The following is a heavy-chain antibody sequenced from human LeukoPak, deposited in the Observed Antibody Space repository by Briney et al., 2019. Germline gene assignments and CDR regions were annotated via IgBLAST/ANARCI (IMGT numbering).Heavy chain of an antibody. D-gene: IGHD4/OR15-4a*01. J-gene: IGHJ4*02. Sequence: SVKVSCKASGYTFTSYGISWVGQAHGQGLEWMGGIIPIFGTANYAQKFQGRVTITADKSTSTAYMELSSLRSEDTAVYYCARDRDYLDYWGQGTLVTVSS. V-gene: IGHV1-69*06. CDR3: ARDRDYLDY. CDR2: IIPIFGTA. CDR1: GYTFTSYG.